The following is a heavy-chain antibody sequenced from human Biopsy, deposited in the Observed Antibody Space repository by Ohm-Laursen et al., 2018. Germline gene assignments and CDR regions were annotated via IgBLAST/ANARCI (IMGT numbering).Heavy chain of an antibody. J-gene: IGHJ4*02. D-gene: IGHD3-22*01. CDR2: INSNNDNT. Sequence: SSVKVPCKASGYTFTGQYLHWVRQAPGQGLEWMGRINSNNDNTAYAQKFQGRITMTKDTSTSTVYMDLSSLTFDDSAVYYCARGPRGLVVITTTALYFDYWGQGNLVTVSS. CDR1: GYTFTGQY. CDR3: ARGPRGLVVITTTALYFDY. V-gene: IGHV1-46*01.